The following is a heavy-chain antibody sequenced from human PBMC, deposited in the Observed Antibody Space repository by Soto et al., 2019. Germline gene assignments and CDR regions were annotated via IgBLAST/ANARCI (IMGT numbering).Heavy chain of an antibody. D-gene: IGHD3-22*01. Sequence: QVQLQESGSGLVKPSQTLSLTCDVSGDSISSGGYSWNWIRQPPGKGLEWIGNIYQSGTTDYNPSLKSRVTISVDRSKNQFSLKLSSVTAADPAVYYCARDNRSGYYFDYWGQGTLVTVSS. CDR1: GDSISSGGYS. CDR3: ARDNRSGYYFDY. V-gene: IGHV4-30-2*01. J-gene: IGHJ4*02. CDR2: IYQSGTT.